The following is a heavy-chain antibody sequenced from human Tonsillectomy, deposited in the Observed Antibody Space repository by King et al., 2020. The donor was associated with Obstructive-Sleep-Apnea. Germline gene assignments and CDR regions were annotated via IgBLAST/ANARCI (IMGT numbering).Heavy chain of an antibody. D-gene: IGHD2-21*02. V-gene: IGHV3-30*04. Sequence: VQLVESGGGVVQPGRSLRLSCAASGFTFSPYGMHWVRQAPGKGLEWVAFISDDGSDKDYADSVKGRFTISRDNSKNTLYLQMNSLRPEDTAIYYCAGDGELVVTAILYFDYWGQGTLVTVSS. CDR1: GFTFSPYG. J-gene: IGHJ4*02. CDR3: AGDGELVVTAILYFDY. CDR2: ISDDGSDK.